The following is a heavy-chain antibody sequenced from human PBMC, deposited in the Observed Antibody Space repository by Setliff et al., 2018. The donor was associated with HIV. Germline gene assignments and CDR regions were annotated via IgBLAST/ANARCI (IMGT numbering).Heavy chain of an antibody. Sequence: PGGSLRLSCAASGFTFTNSAMTWVRQAPGKGLEWVSLIQSSGIIYYADSVKGRFTISRDNSNNTLSLQMSSLRAEDTAVYYCARARGLGPGAHFDYWGQGTLVTVSS. J-gene: IGHJ4*02. V-gene: IGHV3-23*01. D-gene: IGHD3-10*01. CDR2: IQSSGII. CDR1: GFTFTNSA. CDR3: ARARGLGPGAHFDY.